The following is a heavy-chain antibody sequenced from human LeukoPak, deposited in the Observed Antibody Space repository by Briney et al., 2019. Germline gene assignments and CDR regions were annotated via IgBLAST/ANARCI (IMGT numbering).Heavy chain of an antibody. D-gene: IGHD3-22*01. CDR3: AKANNYYDSGAYSDY. CDR1: GFTFSSYA. Sequence: PGGSLRLSCAASGFTFSSYAMNWVRQAPGKGREWVSVISGRGGSTNYADSVKGRFTISRDNSKNTLYLQMNSLRAEDTGVYYCAKANNYYDSGAYSDYWGQGSLVIVSS. CDR2: ISGRGGST. V-gene: IGHV3-23*01. J-gene: IGHJ4*02.